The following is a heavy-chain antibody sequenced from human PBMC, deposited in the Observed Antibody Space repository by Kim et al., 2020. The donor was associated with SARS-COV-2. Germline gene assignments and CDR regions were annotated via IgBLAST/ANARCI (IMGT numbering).Heavy chain of an antibody. D-gene: IGHD3-10*01. V-gene: IGHV1-69*13. CDR1: GGTFSSYA. Sequence: SVKVSCKASGGTFSSYAISWVRQAPGQGLEWMGGIIPIFGTANYAQKFQGRVTITADESTSTAYMELSSLRSEDTAVYYCAVVRGVIIEDYFDYWGQGTLVTVSS. CDR2: IIPIFGTA. CDR3: AVVRGVIIEDYFDY. J-gene: IGHJ4*02.